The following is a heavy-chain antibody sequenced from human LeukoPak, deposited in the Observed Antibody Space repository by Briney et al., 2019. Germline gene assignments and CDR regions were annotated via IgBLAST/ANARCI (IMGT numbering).Heavy chain of an antibody. CDR1: GFTFSGSA. CDR3: ARGRYSSGY. D-gene: IGHD6-19*01. CDR2: ISYSGANS. Sequence: GGSLRLSCAASGFTFSGSAMSWVRQAPGEGLEWVSLISYSGANSYYTDSVRGRFTISRDNSKDTLFLQMNSLRAEDTAIYYCARGRYSSGYWGQGTLVTVSS. J-gene: IGHJ4*02. V-gene: IGHV3-23*01.